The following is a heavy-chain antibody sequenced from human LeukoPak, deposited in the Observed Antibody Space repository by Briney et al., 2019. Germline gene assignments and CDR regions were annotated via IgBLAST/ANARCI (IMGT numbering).Heavy chain of an antibody. V-gene: IGHV4-34*01. CDR3: ARLVGAAGTNWFDP. Sequence: SETLSLTCTVSGGSISSYYWSWIRQPAGKGLEWIGEINHSGSTNYNPSLKSRVAISVDTSKNQFSLKLSSVTAADTAVYYCARLVGAAGTNWFDPWGQGTLVTVSS. J-gene: IGHJ5*02. CDR2: INHSGST. CDR1: GGSISSYY. D-gene: IGHD6-13*01.